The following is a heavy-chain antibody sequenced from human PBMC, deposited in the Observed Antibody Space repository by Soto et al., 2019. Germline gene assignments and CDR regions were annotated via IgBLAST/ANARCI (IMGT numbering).Heavy chain of an antibody. D-gene: IGHD3-3*01. CDR3: ARDRRYDFWSGYDDYYYGMDV. CDR1: GFTFSSYS. Sequence: EVQLVESGGGLVKPGGSLRLSCAASGFTFSSYSMNWVRQAPGKGLEWVSSISSSSSYIYYADSVKGRFTISRDNAKNALYLQMNILRAEDTAVYYCARDRRYDFWSGYDDYYYGMDVWGPGTTVTVSS. CDR2: ISSSSSYI. J-gene: IGHJ6*02. V-gene: IGHV3-21*01.